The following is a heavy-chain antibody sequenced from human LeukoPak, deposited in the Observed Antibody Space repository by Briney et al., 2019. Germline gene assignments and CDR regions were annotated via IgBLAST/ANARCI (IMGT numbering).Heavy chain of an antibody. CDR1: GFTLSVYS. CDR3: AREIVVAGTRAWFDP. Sequence: PGGSLRLSCAASGFTLSVYSMHWVRQAPGKGLVWVSRINTDGSSTNYAASVKGRFTISRDNAKNTLYQQMHSPRAEDTAVYYCAREIVVAGTRAWFDPWGQGTLVTVSS. D-gene: IGHD6-19*01. J-gene: IGHJ5*02. V-gene: IGHV3-74*01. CDR2: INTDGSST.